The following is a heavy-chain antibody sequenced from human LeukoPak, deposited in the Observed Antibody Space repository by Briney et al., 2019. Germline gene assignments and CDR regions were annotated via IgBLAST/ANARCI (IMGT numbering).Heavy chain of an antibody. CDR3: AKSNGYGLVDI. CDR2: IFYSGST. J-gene: IGHJ3*02. V-gene: IGHV4-34*12. D-gene: IGHD3-10*01. CDR1: GGSFSGYY. Sequence: SETLSLTCAVYGGSFSGYYWGWIRQPPGKGLEWIGNIFYSGSTYYSPSVKSRVISLDTSRNQFSLKLNSVTAADTAVYYCAKSNGYGLVDIWGQGTMVTVSS.